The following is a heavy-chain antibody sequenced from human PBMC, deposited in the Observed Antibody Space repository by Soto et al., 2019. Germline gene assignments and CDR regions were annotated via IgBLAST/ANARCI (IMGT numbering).Heavy chain of an antibody. V-gene: IGHV1-46*03. D-gene: IGHD3-22*01. J-gene: IGHJ4*02. CDR2: INPSGGST. Sequence: GASVKVSCKASGYTFTSYYMHWVRQAPGQGLEWMGIINPSGGSTSYAQKFQGRVTMTRDTSTSTVYMELSSLRSEDTAVYYCARGSWYYDSSGYSYDYWGQGTLVTVSS. CDR1: GYTFTSYY. CDR3: ARGSWYYDSSGYSYDY.